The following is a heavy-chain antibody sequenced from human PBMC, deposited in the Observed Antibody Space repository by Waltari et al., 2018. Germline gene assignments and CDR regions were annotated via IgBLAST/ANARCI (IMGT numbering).Heavy chain of an antibody. V-gene: IGHV1-24*01. CDR2: CDPVDGET. D-gene: IGHD6-13*01. CDR1: GYTLTELS. J-gene: IGHJ3*02. Sequence: QVQLVQSGAEVKKPGASVKVSCKVSGYTLTELSMHWVRQAPGQGLEWMGGCDPVDGETIYAQKVLGRVTMTEDTSTDTAYMELNSLRSEDTAVYYCATTTDSSSWSRGAFDIWGQGTMVTVSS. CDR3: ATTTDSSSWSRGAFDI.